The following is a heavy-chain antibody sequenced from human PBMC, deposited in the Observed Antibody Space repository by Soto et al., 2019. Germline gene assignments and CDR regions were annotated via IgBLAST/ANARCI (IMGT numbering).Heavy chain of an antibody. CDR1: GGSFSGYY. V-gene: IGHV4-34*01. J-gene: IGHJ3*02. D-gene: IGHD2-15*01. CDR2: INHSGST. CDR3: ARVEKDIVVVVAATLRPLGAFDI. Sequence: SETLSLTCAFYGGSFSGYYWSLIRQPPGKGLEWIGEINHSGSTNYNPSLKSRVTISVDTSKNQFSLKLSSVTAADTAVYYCARVEKDIVVVVAATLRPLGAFDIWGQGTMVTVSS.